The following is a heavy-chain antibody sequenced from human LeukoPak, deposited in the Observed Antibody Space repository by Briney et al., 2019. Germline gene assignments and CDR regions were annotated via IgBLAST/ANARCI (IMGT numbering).Heavy chain of an antibody. CDR3: ARRRIVGSTDDAFDI. J-gene: IGHJ3*02. CDR2: ISSDGDTK. V-gene: IGHV3-30-3*01. CDR1: GFTFSSYA. D-gene: IGHD1-26*01. Sequence: GGSLRLSCAASGFTFSSYAMHWVRQAPGKGLEWAAVISSDGDTKYYADSVKGRFTISRDNSNNTLYLQMNSLRADDTAIYYCARRRIVGSTDDAFDIWGQGTMVTLSS.